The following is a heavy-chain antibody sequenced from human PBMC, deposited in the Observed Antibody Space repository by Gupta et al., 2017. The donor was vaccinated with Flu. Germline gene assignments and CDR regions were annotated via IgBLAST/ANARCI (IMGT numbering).Heavy chain of an antibody. D-gene: IGHD3-22*01. CDR3: ATSRTYYQANLFDP. CDR1: GYTFTAYY. Sequence: EVQLVQSGAEVKKPGATVKISCQVSGYTFTAYYIHWVQQAPGKGLEWMGLVDPEDGETIYTEKFQGRVTIAADTSTDTAYMELSDLGSEDTAVYYCATSRTYYQANLFDPWGQGTLVTVSS. J-gene: IGHJ5*02. V-gene: IGHV1-69-2*01. CDR2: VDPEDGET.